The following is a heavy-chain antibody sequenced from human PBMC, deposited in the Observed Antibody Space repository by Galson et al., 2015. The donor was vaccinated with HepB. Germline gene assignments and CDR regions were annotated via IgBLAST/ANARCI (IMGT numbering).Heavy chain of an antibody. CDR3: ARSSGWSSDY. V-gene: IGHV3-7*03. Sequence: SLRLSCAASGFTFNSHWMSWVRQAPGKGLEWVGNIKQDGSQKTYVYSVQGRFTISRDNAKSSLYLQMNSLRVEDTAVYYCARSSGWSSDYWGQGTLVTVPS. D-gene: IGHD6-19*01. CDR2: IKQDGSQK. J-gene: IGHJ4*02. CDR1: GFTFNSHW.